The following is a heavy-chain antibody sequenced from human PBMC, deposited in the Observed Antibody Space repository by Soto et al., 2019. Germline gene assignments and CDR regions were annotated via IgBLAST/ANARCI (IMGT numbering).Heavy chain of an antibody. Sequence: QVQLVESGGGVVQPGRSLRLSCAASGFTFSDYVMHWVRQAPGEGLEWVAILSYDGSTNHYADSLKGRFTISRDNSKNTLFLQMNSLRAEDTAVYYCATKRRFHFENWGQGTLVTVSS. CDR2: LSYDGSTN. CDR1: GFTFSDYV. V-gene: IGHV3-30*03. CDR3: ATKRRFHFEN. D-gene: IGHD1-1*01. J-gene: IGHJ4*02.